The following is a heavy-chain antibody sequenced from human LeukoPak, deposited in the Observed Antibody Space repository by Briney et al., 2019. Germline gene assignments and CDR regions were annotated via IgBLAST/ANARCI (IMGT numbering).Heavy chain of an antibody. CDR1: GFTFSSYS. D-gene: IGHD5-24*01. CDR3: ARDIVWLQLEY. J-gene: IGHJ4*02. CDR2: ISSSSSYI. Sequence: GGSLRLSCAASGFTFSSYSMNWVRQAPGKGLEWVSSISSSSSYIYYADSVKGRFTISRDNAKNSLYLQMSSLRVEDTAVYYCARDIVWLQLEYWGQGTLVTVSS. V-gene: IGHV3-21*01.